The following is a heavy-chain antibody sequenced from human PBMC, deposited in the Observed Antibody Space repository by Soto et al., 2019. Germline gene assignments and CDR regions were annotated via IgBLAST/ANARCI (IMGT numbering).Heavy chain of an antibody. CDR3: ARDRITMVRGPTTDYGMDV. CDR1: GGSISSGGYY. CDR2: IYYSGST. J-gene: IGHJ6*02. D-gene: IGHD3-10*01. V-gene: IGHV4-31*03. Sequence: PSETLSLTCTVSGGSISSGGYYWSWIRQHPGKGLEWIGYIYYSGSTYYNPSLKSRVTISVDTSKNQFSLKLSSVTAADTAVYYCARDRITMVRGPTTDYGMDVWGQGTTVTVSS.